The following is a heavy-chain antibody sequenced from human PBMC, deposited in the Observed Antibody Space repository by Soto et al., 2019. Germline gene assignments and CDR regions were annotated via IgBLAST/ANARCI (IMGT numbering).Heavy chain of an antibody. Sequence: QVPLVQSGGEMKKPGASVKVSCKASGYTFSSYGITWVRQAPGQGLEWMGWISAYNGNTNYAQRLQGRVTMTTDTSTSTAYMELRSLRSDDTAVYYCARDSGPYYYDSSGYCDYWGQGTLVTVSS. D-gene: IGHD3-22*01. CDR1: GYTFSSYG. CDR3: ARDSGPYYYDSSGYCDY. V-gene: IGHV1-18*01. CDR2: ISAYNGNT. J-gene: IGHJ4*02.